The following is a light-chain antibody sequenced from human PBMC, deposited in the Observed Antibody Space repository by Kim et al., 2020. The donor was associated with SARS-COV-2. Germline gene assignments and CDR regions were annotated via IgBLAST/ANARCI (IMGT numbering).Light chain of an antibody. Sequence: QTDTLTCTGNSKSVGNHGAAWMQQPQGHTPKPLSYRHNNRPSGISERFSASRSGNTASLTITGLQPEDEADYYCSALDSSLSAYVFGPGTKVTVL. J-gene: IGLJ1*01. CDR2: RHN. V-gene: IGLV10-54*02. CDR3: SALDSSLSAYV. CDR1: SKSVGNHG.